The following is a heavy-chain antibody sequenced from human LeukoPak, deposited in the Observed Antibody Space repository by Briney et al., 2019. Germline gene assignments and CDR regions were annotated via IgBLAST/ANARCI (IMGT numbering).Heavy chain of an antibody. Sequence: GGSLKLSCAASGFTFSNAWMSWVRQAPGKGLEWVGRIKSKTDGATIEYAAPVKGRFTISRDDSKNMVYLQMNSLKTEDTAVYYCATDGPSPWGLRYFDFWGQGTLVTVSS. J-gene: IGHJ4*02. CDR1: GFTFSNAW. CDR2: IKSKTDGATI. D-gene: IGHD7-27*01. V-gene: IGHV3-15*01. CDR3: ATDGPSPWGLRYFDF.